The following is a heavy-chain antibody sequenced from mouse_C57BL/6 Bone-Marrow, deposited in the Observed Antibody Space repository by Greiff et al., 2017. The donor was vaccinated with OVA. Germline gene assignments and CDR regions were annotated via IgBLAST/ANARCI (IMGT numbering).Heavy chain of an antibody. J-gene: IGHJ1*03. CDR2: IYIGNGYT. CDR3: ARSRITTVSRYFDV. CDR1: GYAFSSSW. Sequence: EVQLQESGPELVKPGASVKISCKASGYAFSSSWMNWVKQRPGKGLEWIGYIYIGNGYTEYNEKFKGKATLTSDTSSSTAYMQLSSLTSEDSAIYFCARSRITTVSRYFDVWGTGTTVTVSS. V-gene: IGHV1-58*01. D-gene: IGHD1-1*01.